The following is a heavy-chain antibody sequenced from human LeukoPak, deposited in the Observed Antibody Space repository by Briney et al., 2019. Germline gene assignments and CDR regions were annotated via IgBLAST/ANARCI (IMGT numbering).Heavy chain of an antibody. CDR3: ARSNYYDSRSWGFDI. Sequence: SGRSLRLSCAASGFTFSSYEMNWVRQAPGKGLEWVSVIYTDGRTDYADSVKGRFTISRDNSKNTLFLQMNSLRAEDTAVYYCARSNYYDSRSWGFDIWGQGTMVTVSS. J-gene: IGHJ3*02. CDR2: IYTDGRT. D-gene: IGHD3-22*01. CDR1: GFTFSSYE. V-gene: IGHV3-66*02.